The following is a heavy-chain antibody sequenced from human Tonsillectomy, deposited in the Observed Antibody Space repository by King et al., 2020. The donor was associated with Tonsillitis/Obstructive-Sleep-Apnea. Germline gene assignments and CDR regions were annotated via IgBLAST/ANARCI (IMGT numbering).Heavy chain of an antibody. Sequence: VQLQESGPGLLKPSETLSLTCTVSGDSISGYYWSWIRQPPGKGLEWIGYIYYSGSTNYNPSLKSRVTISVDTSNNPFSLKLISVTAADTAVYYCASPSADSYYYGMDVWGHGTTVTVSS. CDR2: IYYSGST. V-gene: IGHV4-59*01. CDR1: GDSISGYY. CDR3: ASPSADSYYYGMDV. J-gene: IGHJ6*02.